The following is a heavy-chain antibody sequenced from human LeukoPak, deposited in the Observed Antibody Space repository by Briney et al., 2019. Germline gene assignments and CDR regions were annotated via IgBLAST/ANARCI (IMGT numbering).Heavy chain of an antibody. D-gene: IGHD7-27*01. V-gene: IGHV3-20*04. CDR1: GFIFEDYG. CDR3: ARDKWGPDY. CDR2: ISWDGAGT. Sequence: GGSLRLSCAATGFIFEDYGMVWIRQAPGKGLEWVSGISWDGAGTDYADSVKGRFTISRDDAKNSLYLQMNSLRAEDTALYYCARDKWGPDYWGQGTLVTVSS. J-gene: IGHJ4*02.